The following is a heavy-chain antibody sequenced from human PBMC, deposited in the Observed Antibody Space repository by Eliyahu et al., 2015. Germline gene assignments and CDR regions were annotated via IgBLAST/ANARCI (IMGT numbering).Heavy chain of an antibody. D-gene: IGHD5-24*01. V-gene: IGHV3-30*04. Sequence: SFAIHWVRQAPGKGLESVAVISNDGNYKYYAGSVEGRFTISRDNSKXTLYLQMNRLRAEDTALYYCVRDEPDGXNLLDYWGQGTLVTVSS. CDR3: VRDEPDGXNLLDY. J-gene: IGHJ4*02. CDR2: ISNDGNYK. CDR1: SFA.